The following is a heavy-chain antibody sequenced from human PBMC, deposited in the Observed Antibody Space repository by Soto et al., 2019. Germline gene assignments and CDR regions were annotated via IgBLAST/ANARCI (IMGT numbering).Heavy chain of an antibody. CDR2: IWYDGSNK. CDR1: GFTFSSYG. CDR3: ARGDSIYSNYGYFDY. Sequence: PGGSLRLSCAASGFTFSSYGMHWVRQAPGKGLEWVAVIWYDGSNKYYADSVKGRFTISRDNSKNTLYLQMNSLRAEDTAVYYCARGDSIYSNYGYFDYWGQGTLVTVS. J-gene: IGHJ4*02. V-gene: IGHV3-33*01. D-gene: IGHD4-4*01.